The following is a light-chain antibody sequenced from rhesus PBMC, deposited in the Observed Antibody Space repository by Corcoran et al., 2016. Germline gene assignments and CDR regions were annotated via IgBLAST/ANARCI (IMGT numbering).Light chain of an antibody. V-gene: IGKV1-33*02. CDR2: AAS. Sequence: DIQMTQSPSSLSASVGDKVTITCRASQDISNDVAWYQQKPGKTPKLLVYAASTLETGVPSRFSGTGSGTDFSLTISNLQPDDFATYYCQQGYSTPLTFGGGTKVDLK. CDR3: QQGYSTPLT. J-gene: IGKJ4*01. CDR1: QDISND.